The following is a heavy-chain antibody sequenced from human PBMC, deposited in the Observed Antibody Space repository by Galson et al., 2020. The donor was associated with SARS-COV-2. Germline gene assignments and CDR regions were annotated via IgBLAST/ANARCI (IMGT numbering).Heavy chain of an antibody. CDR1: GFIFSNHW. Sequence: GESLKISCAASGFIFSNHWMSWVRQAPGKGLEWVANIKQDGSEKNYVDSVKGRFTISRDNSKNSLYLQMDSLRADDTAVYYCSSHGTFDYWGQGTLVTVSS. D-gene: IGHD6-13*01. V-gene: IGHV3-7*01. J-gene: IGHJ4*02. CDR3: SSHGTFDY. CDR2: IKQDGSEK.